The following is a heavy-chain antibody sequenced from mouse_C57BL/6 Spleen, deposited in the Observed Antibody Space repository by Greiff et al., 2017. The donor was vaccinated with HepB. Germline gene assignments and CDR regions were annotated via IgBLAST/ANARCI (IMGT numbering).Heavy chain of an antibody. V-gene: IGHV10-1*01. D-gene: IGHD1-1*01. J-gene: IGHJ2*01. Sequence: EVHLVESGGGLVQPKGSLKLSCAASGFSFNTYAMNWVRQAPGKGLEWVARIRSKSNNYATYYADSVKDRFTISRDDSESMLYLQMNNLKTEDTAMYYCVRHGGDYYGSSFDYWGQGTTLTVSS. CDR1: GFSFNTYA. CDR2: IRSKSNNYAT. CDR3: VRHGGDYYGSSFDY.